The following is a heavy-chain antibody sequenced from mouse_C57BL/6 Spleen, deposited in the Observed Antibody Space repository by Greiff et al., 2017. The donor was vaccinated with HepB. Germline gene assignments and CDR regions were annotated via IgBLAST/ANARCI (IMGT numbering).Heavy chain of an antibody. CDR1: GYSFTSYY. V-gene: IGHV1-66*01. CDR3: ARSYYYGSSYWYFDV. D-gene: IGHD1-1*01. CDR2: IYPGSGNT. Sequence: VQLQQSGPELVKPGASVKISCKASGYSFTSYYIHWVKQRPGQGLEWIGWIYPGSGNTKYNEKFTGKATLTADTSSSTAYMQLSSLTSEDSAVYYCARSYYYGSSYWYFDVWGTGTTVTVSS. J-gene: IGHJ1*03.